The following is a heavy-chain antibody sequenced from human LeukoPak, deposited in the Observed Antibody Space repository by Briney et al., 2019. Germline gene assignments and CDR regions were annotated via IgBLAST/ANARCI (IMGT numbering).Heavy chain of an antibody. D-gene: IGHD6-13*01. J-gene: IGHJ4*02. Sequence: GESLKISCKGSGYSFTSYWIGWVRQMPGKGLEWMGIIYPGDSDTKYSPSFQGQVSITADKSSSTAYLQWSSLKASDTAMYYCARLQGSSWKYYFDYWGQGTLVTVSS. V-gene: IGHV5-51*01. CDR3: ARLQGSSWKYYFDY. CDR1: GYSFTSYW. CDR2: IYPGDSDT.